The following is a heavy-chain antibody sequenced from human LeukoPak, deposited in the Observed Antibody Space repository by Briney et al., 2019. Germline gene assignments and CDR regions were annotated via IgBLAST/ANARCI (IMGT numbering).Heavy chain of an antibody. CDR3: ARDLFTVTTSRDY. V-gene: IGHV3-74*01. CDR1: GFTFSYYW. D-gene: IGHD4-17*01. Sequence: GGSLRLSCAASGFTFSYYWMHWVRHAPGKGLVWVSRINSDGSTTDYADSVKGRFTISRDNAKNTLYLQMNSLRVEDTAVYYCARDLFTVTTSRDYWGQGTLVTVSS. J-gene: IGHJ4*02. CDR2: INSDGSTT.